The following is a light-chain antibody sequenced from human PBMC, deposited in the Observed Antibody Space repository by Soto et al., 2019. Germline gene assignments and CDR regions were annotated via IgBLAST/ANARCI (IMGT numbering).Light chain of an antibody. CDR1: QSVSTN. V-gene: IGKV3-15*01. CDR3: QQNNNWPPFT. Sequence: EIVMTQSPATLSVSPGERATLSCRASQSVSTNLAWYQQKPCQAPRLLIYGASNRATGIPARFSGTGSGTEFTLTISSLQSEDFAVYYCQQNNNWPPFTFGPGTKVDIK. CDR2: GAS. J-gene: IGKJ3*01.